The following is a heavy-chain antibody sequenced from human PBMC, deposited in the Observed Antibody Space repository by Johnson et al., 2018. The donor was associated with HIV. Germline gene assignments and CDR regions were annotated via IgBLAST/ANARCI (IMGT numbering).Heavy chain of an antibody. V-gene: IGHV3-30*04. CDR1: GFTFSSYA. D-gene: IGHD1-14*01. Sequence: QVQLLESGGGVVQPGRSLRLSCAASGFTFSSYAMHWVRQAPGKGLEWVAVISYDGSEKYYADSVNGRFTISRDNAKNSLYLQMNSLRAEDTAVYYCARDITPHKEGDAFDIWGQGTMVTVSS. CDR3: ARDITPHKEGDAFDI. J-gene: IGHJ3*02. CDR2: ISYDGSEK.